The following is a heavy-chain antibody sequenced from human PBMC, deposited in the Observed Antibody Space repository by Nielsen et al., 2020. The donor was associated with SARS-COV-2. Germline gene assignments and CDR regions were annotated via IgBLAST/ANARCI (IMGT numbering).Heavy chain of an antibody. Sequence: GSLRLSCTVSGGSISSYYWSWIRQPAGKGLEWIGRIYTSGSTNYNPSLKSRVTISVDTSKNQFSLKLSSVTAADTAVYYCASLTLVVVVAATFDYWGQGTLVTVSS. J-gene: IGHJ4*02. CDR1: GGSISSYY. D-gene: IGHD2-15*01. CDR2: IYTSGST. V-gene: IGHV4-4*07. CDR3: ASLTLVVVVAATFDY.